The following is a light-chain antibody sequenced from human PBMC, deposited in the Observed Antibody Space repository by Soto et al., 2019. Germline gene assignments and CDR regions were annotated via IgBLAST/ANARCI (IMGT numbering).Light chain of an antibody. CDR1: QSISYTSNNKTY. CDR2: CAS. V-gene: IGKV4-1*01. Sequence: DIVMTQFPGSLALSLGERAIINCKSSQSISYTSNNKTYLAWFQQRPSQPPKLIIYCASIRESGVPGRFSGSGSGTEFTLTISSRQAEDVALYYCQQYYVSPFPVGPGTKVDVK. CDR3: QQYYVSPFP. J-gene: IGKJ3*01.